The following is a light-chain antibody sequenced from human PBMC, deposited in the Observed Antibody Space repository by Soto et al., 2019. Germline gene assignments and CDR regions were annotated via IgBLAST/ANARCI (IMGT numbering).Light chain of an antibody. CDR2: GAS. V-gene: IGKV1-5*01. CDR1: QSIRYD. Sequence: DIQLTQAPPTLSASVGDRVTITCRASQSIRYDLAWYQQMPGKAPKLLIYGASSVQSGVPSRFSGSGSGTEFTHTISSLQPDDFANYVCQHPKSYSQTFGQGTKVEIK. J-gene: IGKJ1*01. CDR3: QHPKSYSQT.